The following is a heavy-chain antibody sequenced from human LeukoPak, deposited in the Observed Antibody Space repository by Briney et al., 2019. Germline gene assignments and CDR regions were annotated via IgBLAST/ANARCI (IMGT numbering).Heavy chain of an antibody. CDR1: GFTFSSYS. J-gene: IGHJ4*02. V-gene: IGHV3-21*01. CDR3: ARADTAMATRGYYFDY. D-gene: IGHD5-18*01. Sequence: GGSLRLSCAASGFTFSSYSMNWVRQAPGKGLEWVSFISSSRSYIYYADSVKGRFTISRDNAKNSLYLQMNSLRAEDTAVYYCARADTAMATRGYYFDYWGQGTLVTVSS. CDR2: ISSSRSYI.